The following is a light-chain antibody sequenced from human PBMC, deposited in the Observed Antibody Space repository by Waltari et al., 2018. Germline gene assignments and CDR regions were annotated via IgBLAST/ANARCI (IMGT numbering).Light chain of an antibody. V-gene: IGLV2-23*02. CDR1: SSNIGDDNL. Sequence: QSALTQPASVSGSPGQSITIPCTGTSSNIGDDNLVSWFQHHPGNVPELGIYYVNKRPSGISERVSGSQSCNTAYLTISALQADDEADYSCCSWSTSGSWMFGGGTKVTVL. CDR3: CSWSTSGSWM. J-gene: IGLJ3*02. CDR2: YVN.